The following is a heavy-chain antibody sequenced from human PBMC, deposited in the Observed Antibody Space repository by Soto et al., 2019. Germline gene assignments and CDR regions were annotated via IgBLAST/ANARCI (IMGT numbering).Heavy chain of an antibody. CDR2: IWSDGNNR. V-gene: IGHV3-33*01. CDR1: GFMFRNHG. J-gene: IGHJ4*02. Sequence: GGSLRLSCAASGFMFRNHGMHWVRQAPGKGLEWVAVIWSDGNNRYYADSVKGRFTISRDNSKNTLYLQMNSLRAEDTAVYYCVRGDNWNDEASDYWGQGTLVTVSS. D-gene: IGHD1-1*01. CDR3: VRGDNWNDEASDY.